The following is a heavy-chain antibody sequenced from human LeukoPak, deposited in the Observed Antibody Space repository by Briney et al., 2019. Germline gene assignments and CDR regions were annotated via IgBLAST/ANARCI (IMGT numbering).Heavy chain of an antibody. Sequence: PSETLSLTCAIYGGSFSGYYWSWIRQPPGNGLEWIGEINHSGSTNYNPSLKRRVTISADSSKNQFSLNLSSVTAADTAVYYCARVTEDYYDSSGYYPPYYFDYWGQGTLVTVSS. J-gene: IGHJ4*02. CDR2: INHSGST. V-gene: IGHV4-34*01. CDR1: GGSFSGYY. CDR3: ARVTEDYYDSSGYYPPYYFDY. D-gene: IGHD3-22*01.